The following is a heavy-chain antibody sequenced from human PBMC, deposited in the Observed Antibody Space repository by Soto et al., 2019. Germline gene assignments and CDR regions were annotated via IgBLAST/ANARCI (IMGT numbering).Heavy chain of an antibody. CDR2: INPNSGGT. J-gene: IGHJ3*02. CDR1: GYTFTGYY. D-gene: IGHD5-18*01. CDR3: ATDVVSYGDAFDI. Sequence: ASVKVSCKASGYTFTGYYMHWVRQAPGQGLEWMGWINPNSGGTNYAQKFQGWVTMTRDTSISTAYMELSRLRSDDTAVFYCATDVVSYGDAFDIWGQGTMVTVSS. V-gene: IGHV1-2*04.